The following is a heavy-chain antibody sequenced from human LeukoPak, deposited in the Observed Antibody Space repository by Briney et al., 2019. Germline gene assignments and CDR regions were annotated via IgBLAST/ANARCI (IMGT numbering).Heavy chain of an antibody. D-gene: IGHD2-21*02. CDR2: IIPIFGTA. V-gene: IGHV1-69*06. CDR3: AREGRAVVTAISPGYYMDV. Sequence: VASVKVSCKAPGGTFSSYAISWVRQAPGQGLEWMGRIIPIFGTANYAQKFQGRVTITADKSTSTAYMELSSLRSEDTAVYYCAREGRAVVTAISPGYYMDVWGKGTTVTVSS. J-gene: IGHJ6*03. CDR1: GGTFSSYA.